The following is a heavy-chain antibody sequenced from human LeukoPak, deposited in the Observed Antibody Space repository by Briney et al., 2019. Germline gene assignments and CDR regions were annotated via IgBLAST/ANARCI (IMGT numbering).Heavy chain of an antibody. CDR2: ISASGGTT. V-gene: IGHV3-23*01. CDR1: GFTFSNFA. CDR3: ARETPDSSGWD. J-gene: IGHJ4*02. D-gene: IGHD6-19*01. Sequence: GGSLRLSCAASGFTFSNFAMSWVRQAPGKGLEWVSSISASGGTTYYADSVKGRFTISRDNSKNTFNLQMNSLRAEDTAVYYCARETPDSSGWDWGQGTLVTVSS.